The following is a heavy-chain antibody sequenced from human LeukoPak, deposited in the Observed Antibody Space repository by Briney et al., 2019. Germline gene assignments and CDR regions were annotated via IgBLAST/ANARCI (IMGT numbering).Heavy chain of an antibody. D-gene: IGHD2-15*01. CDR1: GFTFSSYS. CDR2: ISSSSSTI. CDR3: ARVTVVAACDY. Sequence: GGSLRLSCAASGFTFSSYSMNWVRQAPGKGLEWVSYISSSSSTIYYADSVKGRFTISRDNSKNTLYLQMNSLRAEDTAAYYCARVTVVAACDYWGQGTLVTVSS. J-gene: IGHJ4*02. V-gene: IGHV3-48*01.